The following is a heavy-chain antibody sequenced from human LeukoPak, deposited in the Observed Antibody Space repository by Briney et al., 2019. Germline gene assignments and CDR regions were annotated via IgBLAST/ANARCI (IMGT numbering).Heavy chain of an antibody. CDR1: GGSISSYY. CDR2: IYYSGST. CDR3: ARDSDSCGWKGAFDI. Sequence: SETLSLTCTVSGGSISSYYWSWIRQPPGKGLEWIGYIYYSGSTNYNPSLKSRVTISVDTSKNQFSLKLSSVTAADTAVYYCARDSDSCGWKGAFDIWGQGTMVTVSS. D-gene: IGHD6-19*01. V-gene: IGHV4-59*01. J-gene: IGHJ3*02.